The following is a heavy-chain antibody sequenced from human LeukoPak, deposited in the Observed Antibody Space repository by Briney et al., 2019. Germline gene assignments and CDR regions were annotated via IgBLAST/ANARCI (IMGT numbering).Heavy chain of an antibody. V-gene: IGHV3-66*01. J-gene: IGHJ4*02. CDR1: GFTLSSVF. Sequence: PRRSLRPSCALSGFTLSSVFVSWVRHAPGKGLEWISVIYSTGNTFYADSVKGRFTISRDNSKNTVSLQMDSLRAEDTAVYYCARDVNYDHHYWGRGTLVTVSS. CDR3: ARDVNYDHHY. D-gene: IGHD4-11*01. CDR2: IYSTGNT.